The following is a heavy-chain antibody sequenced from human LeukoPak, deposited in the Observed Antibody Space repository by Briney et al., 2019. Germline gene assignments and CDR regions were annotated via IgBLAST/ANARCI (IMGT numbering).Heavy chain of an antibody. CDR3: ARSGYVAAAGTYFDY. D-gene: IGHD6-13*01. CDR1: GYSFRSYW. Sequence: GESLKISCKGSGYSFRSYWIGWVRQMPGKGLEWMGMIYAGDSSTRYSPSFQGQVTMSADESINTAYLQWSSLEASDTAMYYCARSGYVAAAGTYFDYWGQGTLVTVSS. CDR2: IYAGDSST. V-gene: IGHV5-51*01. J-gene: IGHJ4*02.